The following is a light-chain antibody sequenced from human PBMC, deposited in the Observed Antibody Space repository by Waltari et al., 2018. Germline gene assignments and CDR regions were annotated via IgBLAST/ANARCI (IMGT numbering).Light chain of an antibody. Sequence: ALTQPAPLSGSPGQSITISCIGTSSDVGLYNFVSLYQQHPEKAPKPIIYDLSNRPSGVSSRFSGSESGNAGSLTISGLEAEDEADYYCSTYTRSNTEVVGGGTKLTVI. CDR2: DLS. V-gene: IGLV2-14*03. CDR1: SSDVGLYNF. J-gene: IGLJ3*02. CDR3: STYTRSNTEV.